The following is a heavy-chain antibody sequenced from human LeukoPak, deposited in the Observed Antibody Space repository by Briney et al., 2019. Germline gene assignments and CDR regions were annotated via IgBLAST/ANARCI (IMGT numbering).Heavy chain of an antibody. CDR2: IGVYNGNT. J-gene: IGHJ4*02. CDR1: GYTFTSYG. V-gene: IGHV1-18*01. CDR3: ARVKAIFGVVILYYFDY. Sequence: ASVKVSCKASGYTFTSYGLSWARQAPGQGLEWMGWIGVYNGNTNYPHKLQGRVTMTTDTSTSTAYMELSSLRSEDTAVYYCARVKAIFGVVILYYFDYWGQGTLVTVSS. D-gene: IGHD3-3*01.